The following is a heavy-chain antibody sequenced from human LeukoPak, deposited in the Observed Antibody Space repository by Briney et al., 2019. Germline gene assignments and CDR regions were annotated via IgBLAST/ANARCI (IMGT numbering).Heavy chain of an antibody. J-gene: IGHJ4*02. CDR3: ARCGGHSSSWYLSPSGFV. V-gene: IGHV4-39*07. CDR1: GGSISSSSYY. D-gene: IGHD6-13*01. Sequence: PSETLSLTCTVSGGSISSSSYYWGWIRQPPGKGLEWIGSIYYSGSTYYNPSLKSRVTISVDTSKNQFSLKLSSVTAADTAVYYCARCGGHSSSWYLSPSGFVWGQGTLVTVSS. CDR2: IYYSGST.